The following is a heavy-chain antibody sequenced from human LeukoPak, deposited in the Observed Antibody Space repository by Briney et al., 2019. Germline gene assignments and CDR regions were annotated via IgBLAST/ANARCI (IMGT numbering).Heavy chain of an antibody. V-gene: IGHV3-64D*06. CDR3: VKGGGSSGRYSYDY. CDR2: ISGNGGST. J-gene: IGHJ4*02. CDR1: GFTFSSYA. Sequence: PGGSLRLSCSASGFTFSSYAMHWVRQAPGKGLEYVSAISGNGGSTYYADSVKGRFTISRDNSMQMSSLRTEDTSVYYCVKGGGSSGRYSYDYWGQGTLVTVSS. D-gene: IGHD6-19*01.